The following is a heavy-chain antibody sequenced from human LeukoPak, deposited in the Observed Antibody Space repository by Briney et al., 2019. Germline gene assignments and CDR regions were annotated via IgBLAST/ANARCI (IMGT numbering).Heavy chain of an antibody. D-gene: IGHD1-14*01. V-gene: IGHV1-2*02. CDR1: GYTFTGYY. J-gene: IGHJ3*02. Sequence: ASVKVSCKASGYTFTGYYMHWVRQAPGQGLEWMGWINPNSGGTNYAQKFQGRVTMTRDTSISTAYMELSRLRSDDTAVYYCARSRPGLHAAFDIWGQGTMVTVSS. CDR3: ARSRPGLHAAFDI. CDR2: INPNSGGT.